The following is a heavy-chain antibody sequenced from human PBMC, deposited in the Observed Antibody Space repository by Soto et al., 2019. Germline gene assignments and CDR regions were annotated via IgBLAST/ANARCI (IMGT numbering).Heavy chain of an antibody. D-gene: IGHD6-13*01. CDR3: ANSPGTRSPLDI. J-gene: IGHJ3*02. CDR2: ISDTGGTT. CDR1: GFTFSSYA. Sequence: PGGSLRLSCAASGFTFSSYAMSWVRQAPGKGLEWVSAISDTGGTTNYADSVKGRFTISRDNSKNTLYLQMNSLRAEDTALYYCANSPGTRSPLDIWGHGKRVSVS. V-gene: IGHV3-23*01.